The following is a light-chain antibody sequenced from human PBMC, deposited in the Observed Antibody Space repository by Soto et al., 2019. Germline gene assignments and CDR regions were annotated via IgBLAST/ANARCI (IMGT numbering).Light chain of an antibody. V-gene: IGLV2-8*01. CDR3: SSYAGSNNYV. CDR2: AVN. Sequence: QSALTQPPSASGSPGQSVTISCTGTRSDVGGYKYVSWYQQYPGKAPKLMIYAVNKRPSGVPDRFSGSKSGNTASLTVSGLQAEDEADYYCSSYAGSNNYVFGTGTKVTVL. J-gene: IGLJ1*01. CDR1: RSDVGGYKY.